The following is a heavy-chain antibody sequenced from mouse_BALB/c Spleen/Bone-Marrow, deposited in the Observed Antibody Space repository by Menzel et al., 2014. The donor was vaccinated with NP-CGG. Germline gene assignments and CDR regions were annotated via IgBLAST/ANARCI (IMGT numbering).Heavy chain of an antibody. V-gene: IGHV1S56*01. CDR1: GYTFTSYY. CDR2: IYPGNLNT. CDR3: AREANWNFDY. Sequence: QVQLKQSGLELVKPGASVRISCKASGYTFTSYYIHWVKQKPGQGLEWIGWIYPGNLNTKYNEKFKGKATLTADKSSSTAYMQLSSLTSEDSAVYFCAREANWNFDYWGQGTTLTVSS. D-gene: IGHD4-1*01. J-gene: IGHJ2*01.